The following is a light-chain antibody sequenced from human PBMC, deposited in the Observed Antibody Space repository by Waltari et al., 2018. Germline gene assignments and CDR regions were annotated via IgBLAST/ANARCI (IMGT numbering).Light chain of an antibody. Sequence: QSVLTQPPSASATPGQRVTISCSGRNSNIGSNPVHWYQQLPGTAPKFLIYNNNQRPSGVPARFSGSKSGTSAFLAISGLQSEDEADYYCASWDDRLNGYVLGTGTKVTAL. CDR3: ASWDDRLNGYV. J-gene: IGLJ1*01. V-gene: IGLV1-44*01. CDR2: NNN. CDR1: NSNIGSNP.